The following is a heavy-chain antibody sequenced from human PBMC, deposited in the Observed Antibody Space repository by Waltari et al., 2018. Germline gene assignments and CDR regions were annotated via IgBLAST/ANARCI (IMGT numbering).Heavy chain of an antibody. CDR2: INWNGDST. CDR3: ARGGGGFGDYYYYMDV. Sequence: EVRLVESGGGVVRPGGSLRLSCAASGCTFEEYGISGVRQAPGRGLGWVSGINWNGDSTGYAASVKGRFTIARDNARNSLYLQMNSLRTEDTALYHCARGGGGFGDYYYYMDVWGKGTTVTVCS. V-gene: IGHV3-20*01. J-gene: IGHJ6*03. D-gene: IGHD3-10*01. CDR1: GCTFEEYG.